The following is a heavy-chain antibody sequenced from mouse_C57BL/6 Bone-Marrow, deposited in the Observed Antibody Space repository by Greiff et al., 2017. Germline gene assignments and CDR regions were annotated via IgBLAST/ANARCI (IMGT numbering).Heavy chain of an antibody. D-gene: IGHD1-1*01. V-gene: IGHV1-78*01. CDR2: IYPRDGST. Sequence: QVQLQQSDAELVKPGASVKISCKVSGYTFTDHTIHCMKQRPEPGLEWIGYIYPRDGSTTYNETFTGKATMTADKSASTAYMQLNSMTSEDSAVYVCARGITTRIDYWGQGTTLTVSS. J-gene: IGHJ2*01. CDR1: GYTFTDHT. CDR3: ARGITTRIDY.